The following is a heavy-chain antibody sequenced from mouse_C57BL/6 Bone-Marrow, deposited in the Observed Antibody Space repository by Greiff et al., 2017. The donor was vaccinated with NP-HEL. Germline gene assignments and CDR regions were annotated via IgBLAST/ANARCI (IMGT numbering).Heavy chain of an antibody. Sequence: EVKLVESGGGLVKPGGSLKLSCAASGFTFSSYAMSWVRQTPEKRLEWVATISDGGSYTYYPDNVKGRFTISRDNAKNNLYLQMSHLKSEDTAMYYCAGEGDYEYAAWFAYWGQGTLVTVSA. CDR1: GFTFSSYA. D-gene: IGHD2-4*01. CDR2: ISDGGSYT. CDR3: AGEGDYEYAAWFAY. V-gene: IGHV5-4*01. J-gene: IGHJ3*01.